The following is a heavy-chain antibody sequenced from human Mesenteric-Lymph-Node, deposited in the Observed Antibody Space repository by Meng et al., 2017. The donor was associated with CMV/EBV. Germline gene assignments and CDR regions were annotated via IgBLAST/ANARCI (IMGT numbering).Heavy chain of an antibody. CDR3: ARGRVVIAKRSGLDV. Sequence: SETLSLTCAVSGGSISSSNWWSWVRQPPGKGLEWIGEIYHSGSTNYNPSLKSRVTISVDKSKNQFSLKLSSVTAADTAIYYCARGRVVIAKRSGLDVWGQGTTVTVSS. CDR1: GGSISSSNW. CDR2: IYHSGST. V-gene: IGHV4-4*02. D-gene: IGHD2-21*01. J-gene: IGHJ6*02.